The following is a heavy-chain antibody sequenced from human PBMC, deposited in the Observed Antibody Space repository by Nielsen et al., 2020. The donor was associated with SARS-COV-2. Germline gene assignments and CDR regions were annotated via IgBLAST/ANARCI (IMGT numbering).Heavy chain of an antibody. D-gene: IGHD2-15*01. CDR2: IWYDGSNK. Sequence: GGSLRLSCAASGFTFSSYGMHWVRQAPGKGLEWVAVIWYDGSNKYYADSVKGRFTISRDNSKNTLYLQMNSLKIEDTALYYCIIDQGRVVVVAATGGSDYWGQGTLVTVSS. J-gene: IGHJ4*02. CDR3: IIDQGRVVVVAATGGSDY. CDR1: GFTFSSYG. V-gene: IGHV3-33*01.